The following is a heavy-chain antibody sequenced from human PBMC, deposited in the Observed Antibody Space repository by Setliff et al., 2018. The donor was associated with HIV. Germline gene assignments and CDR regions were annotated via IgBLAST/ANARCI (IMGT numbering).Heavy chain of an antibody. J-gene: IGHJ3*02. V-gene: IGHV1-2*06. D-gene: IGHD3-9*01. CDR3: AREYDVLTGYYISAFDI. Sequence: ASVKVSCKASGYTFAGYFIHWVRQAPGQGLEWMGRINPNTGDTNYAQKFQDRVTMTRDTSINTAYMELIRLRSDDTAVYYCAREYDVLTGYYISAFDIWGQGTMVTVSS. CDR2: INPNTGDT. CDR1: GYTFAGYF.